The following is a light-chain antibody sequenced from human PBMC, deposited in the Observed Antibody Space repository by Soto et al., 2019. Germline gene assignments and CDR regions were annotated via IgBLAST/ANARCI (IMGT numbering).Light chain of an antibody. CDR3: QQYGRSPWT. Sequence: ESVLKQSPGTMSLSPGERATLSCRASQSVNRNYLAWYQQKPGQAPRLLIYGASGRATGIPDRFSGSGSGTDFTLTISRLEPEDFAVYYCQQYGRSPWTFGQGTKVEIK. CDR2: GAS. V-gene: IGKV3-20*01. J-gene: IGKJ1*01. CDR1: QSVNRNY.